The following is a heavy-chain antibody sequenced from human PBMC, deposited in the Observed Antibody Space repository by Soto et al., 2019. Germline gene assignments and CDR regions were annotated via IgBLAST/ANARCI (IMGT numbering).Heavy chain of an antibody. V-gene: IGHV3-74*01. D-gene: IGHD2-21*01. J-gene: IGHJ6*02. CDR1: GFTFSSFW. CDR3: ARDPLIGNTDYGLDV. CDR2: IYNDGSST. Sequence: GGSLRLSCAASGFTFSSFWMHWVRQAPGKGLVWVSRIYNDGSSTAYADSVKGRFTISRDNAKSTLYLQVTSLRAEDTAVYYCARDPLIGNTDYGLDVWGQGTTVTVSS.